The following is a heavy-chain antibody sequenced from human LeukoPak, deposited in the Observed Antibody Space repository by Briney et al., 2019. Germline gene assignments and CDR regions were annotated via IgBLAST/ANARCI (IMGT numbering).Heavy chain of an antibody. Sequence: GGSLRLSCAASGFIFNNYAMHWVRQAPGKGLEWVAVISYDGSSKYYADSVKGRFTISRDNSKNTLYLQVNSLRGEDTAVYYCAREPYYMDVWGKGTTVTVSS. CDR3: AREPYYMDV. CDR1: GFIFNNYA. V-gene: IGHV3-30*04. J-gene: IGHJ6*03. CDR2: ISYDGSSK.